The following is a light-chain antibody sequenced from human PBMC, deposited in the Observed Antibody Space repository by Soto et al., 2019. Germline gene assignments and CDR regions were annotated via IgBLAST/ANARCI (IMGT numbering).Light chain of an antibody. CDR1: QSVSSSY. Sequence: ELVVTQSPGTLSLSPGERATLSCRASQSVSSSYLAWYQQKPGQAPRLLIYGASSRATGIPDRFSGSGSGTDFTLTISRLEPEDFAVYYCQQYGDSVFTFGPGTKVDIK. CDR3: QQYGDSVFT. J-gene: IGKJ3*01. V-gene: IGKV3-20*01. CDR2: GAS.